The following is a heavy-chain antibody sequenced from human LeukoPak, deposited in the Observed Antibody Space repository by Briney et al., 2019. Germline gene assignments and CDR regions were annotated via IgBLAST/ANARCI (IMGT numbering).Heavy chain of an antibody. J-gene: IGHJ3*02. V-gene: IGHV3-13*04. CDR2: IGTAGDP. Sequence: PGGSLRLSCAASGFTFSSYDMHWVRQATGKGLEWVSAIGTAGDPYYPGSVKGRFTISRENAKNSLYLQMNSLRAGDTAVYYCARGGGYCSSTSCNRAFDIWGQGTMVTVSS. CDR3: ARGGGYCSSTSCNRAFDI. CDR1: GFTFSSYD. D-gene: IGHD2-2*02.